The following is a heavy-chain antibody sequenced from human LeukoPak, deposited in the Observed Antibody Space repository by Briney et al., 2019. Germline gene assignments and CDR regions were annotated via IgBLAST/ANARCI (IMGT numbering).Heavy chain of an antibody. D-gene: IGHD6-19*01. CDR2: IKQDGSEK. Sequence: GGSLRLSCAASGFTLSSYWMSWVRQAPGKGLEWVANIKQDGSEKYYVDSVKGRFTISRDNAKNSLYLQMNSLRAEDTAVYYCARDRVDSSGWYQVYWGQGTLVTVSS. J-gene: IGHJ4*02. CDR3: ARDRVDSSGWYQVY. CDR1: GFTLSSYW. V-gene: IGHV3-7*03.